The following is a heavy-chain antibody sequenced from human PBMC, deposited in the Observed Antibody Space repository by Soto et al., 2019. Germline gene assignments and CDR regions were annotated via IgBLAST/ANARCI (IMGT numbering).Heavy chain of an antibody. V-gene: IGHV1-69*04. D-gene: IGHD2-2*01. CDR3: ARDLCPSVVPAAICWFDP. J-gene: IGHJ5*02. Sequence: GASVKVSCKASGGTFSSYTISWVRQAPGQGLEWMGRIIPILGIANYAQKFQGRVTITADKSTSTAYMELSSLRSEDTAVYYCARDLCPSVVPAAICWFDPWGQGTLVTVSS. CDR1: GGTFSSYT. CDR2: IIPILGIA.